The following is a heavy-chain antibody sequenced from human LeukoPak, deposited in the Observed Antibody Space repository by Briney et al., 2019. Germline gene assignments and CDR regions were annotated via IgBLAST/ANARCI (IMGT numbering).Heavy chain of an antibody. J-gene: IGHJ4*02. D-gene: IGHD2/OR15-2a*01. CDR1: GGTFSSYT. V-gene: IGHV1-69*08. CDR3: ARDESHTRILDY. Sequence: SVKVSCKASGGTFSSYTISWVRQAPGQGLEWMGRINPILGRATYAQKFQGRVTITANKSTRTAYMELSSLRSEDTAVYYCARDESHTRILDYWGQGTLVTVSS. CDR2: INPILGRA.